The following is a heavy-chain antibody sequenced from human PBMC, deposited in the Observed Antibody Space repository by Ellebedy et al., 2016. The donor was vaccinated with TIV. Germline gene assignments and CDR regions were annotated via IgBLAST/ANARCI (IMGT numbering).Heavy chain of an antibody. CDR3: ARDRMANWFDP. D-gene: IGHD5-24*01. V-gene: IGHV3-21*01. Sequence: GGSLRLXXAASGFTFSSYSMNWVRQAPGKGLEWVSSISSSSSYIYYADSVKGRFTISRDNAKNSLYLQMNSLRAEDTAVYYCARDRMANWFDPWGQGTLVTVSS. CDR2: ISSSSSYI. CDR1: GFTFSSYS. J-gene: IGHJ5*02.